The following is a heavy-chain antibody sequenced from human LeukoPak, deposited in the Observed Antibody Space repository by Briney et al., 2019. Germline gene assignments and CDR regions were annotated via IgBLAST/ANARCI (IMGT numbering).Heavy chain of an antibody. V-gene: IGHV3-30*03. Sequence: GGSLRLSCAASGFTISSYGMHWVRQAPGKGLEWVAVISYDGSNKYYVDSVKGRFTISRDNAKNSLYLQMNSLRAEDTAVYYCARKEDSSPAPFDYWGQGTLVTVSS. CDR2: ISYDGSNK. CDR1: GFTISSYG. D-gene: IGHD6-6*01. J-gene: IGHJ4*02. CDR3: ARKEDSSPAPFDY.